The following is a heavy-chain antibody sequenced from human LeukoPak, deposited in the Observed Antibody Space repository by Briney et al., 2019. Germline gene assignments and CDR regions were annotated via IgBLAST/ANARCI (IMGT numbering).Heavy chain of an antibody. V-gene: IGHV6-1*01. CDR2: TNYSSRGFN. J-gene: IGHJ6*04. CDR3: ARGHENYSHVFDV. CDR1: GDSISSNSAT. Sequence: SHTLSLTFAISGDSISSNSATWNWIRQSPSRGLEWLGRTNYSSRGFNDYTVFVKRRMTINPDTSKNQFSLQLKSVTPEDTAVYYCARGHENYSHVFDVWGKGTTVTVSS.